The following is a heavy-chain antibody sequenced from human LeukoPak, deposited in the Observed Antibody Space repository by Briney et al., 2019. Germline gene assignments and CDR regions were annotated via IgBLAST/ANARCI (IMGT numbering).Heavy chain of an antibody. CDR3: ARAIVAYCGGDCYSVHFDY. Sequence: ASVKVSCKASGGTFSSYAISWVRQAPGQGLEWMGSIIPIFGTANYAQKFQGRVTITTDESTSTAYMELSSLRSEDTAVYYCARAIVAYCGGDCYSVHFDYWGQGTLVTVSS. V-gene: IGHV1-69*05. D-gene: IGHD2-21*02. CDR1: GGTFSSYA. CDR2: IIPIFGTA. J-gene: IGHJ4*02.